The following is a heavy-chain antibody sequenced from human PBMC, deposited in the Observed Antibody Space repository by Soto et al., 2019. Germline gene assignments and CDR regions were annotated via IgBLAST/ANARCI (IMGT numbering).Heavy chain of an antibody. J-gene: IGHJ6*02. Sequence: SVKVSCKASGGTFSSYAISWVRQAPGQGLEWMGGIIPIFGTANYAQKFQGRVTITADESTSTAYMELSSLRSEDTAVYYCASPACIAAAGTQDRKNYYYYGMDVWGQGTTVNVSS. V-gene: IGHV1-69*01. CDR2: IIPIFGTA. D-gene: IGHD6-13*01. CDR3: ASPACIAAAGTQDRKNYYYYGMDV. CDR1: GGTFSSYA.